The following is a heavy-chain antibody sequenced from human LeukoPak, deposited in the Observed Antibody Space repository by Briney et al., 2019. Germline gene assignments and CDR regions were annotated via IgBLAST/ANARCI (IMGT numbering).Heavy chain of an antibody. V-gene: IGHV3-30*18. J-gene: IGHJ3*01. CDR2: ISYDGRNK. CDR3: AKPRDIDSWAFDV. D-gene: IGHD2-15*01. CDR1: GFTFSSYA. Sequence: QPGGSLRLSCAASGFTFSSYAMSWVRQAPGKGLEWVAGISYDGRNKYYADSVKGRFTISRDNSKNTLNLQMNSLRTEDTAVYYCAKPRDIDSWAFDVWGQGTMVTVS.